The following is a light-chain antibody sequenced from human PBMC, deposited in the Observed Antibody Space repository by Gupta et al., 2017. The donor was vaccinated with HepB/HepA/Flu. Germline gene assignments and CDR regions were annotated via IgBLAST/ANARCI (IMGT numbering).Light chain of an antibody. CDR1: SSYVGGYNY. CDR2: DVS. V-gene: IGLV2-14*01. J-gene: IGLJ2*01. Sequence: QSALTQPASVSGSPGQSITISCTGTSSYVGGYNYVSWYQQHPGKAPNLMIYDVSNRPSGVSSRFSGSKSGNTASLTISGLQAEDEADYYCISYTSSSTLLFGGVTKLTVL. CDR3: ISYTSSSTLL.